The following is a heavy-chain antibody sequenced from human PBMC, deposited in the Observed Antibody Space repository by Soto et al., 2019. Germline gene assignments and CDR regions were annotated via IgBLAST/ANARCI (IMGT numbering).Heavy chain of an antibody. D-gene: IGHD1-1*01. CDR2: INLDGSEK. Sequence: EGQLVESGGGLVQPGGSLRLSCQVSGFTFRSYWMTWVRRAPGKGLEWVANINLDGSEKYYVDAVKGRFTISRDNAKNSLHVDLRDLRANHTAVYYCARGAMAGNEVPGDWGQGTLVTVSS. J-gene: IGHJ1*01. CDR1: GFTFRSYW. V-gene: IGHV3-7*05. CDR3: ARGAMAGNEVPGD.